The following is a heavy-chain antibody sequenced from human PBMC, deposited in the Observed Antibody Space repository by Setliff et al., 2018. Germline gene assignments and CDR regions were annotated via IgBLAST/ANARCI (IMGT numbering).Heavy chain of an antibody. CDR2: ISTNTGNP. D-gene: IGHD3-3*01. CDR3: ARGPLHYGFWSGYYTVSWFDP. Sequence: ASVKVSCKASGYTFTSYAMNWVRQAPGQGLEWVGWISTNTGNPTYAQGFTGRFVFSLDTSVSTAYLQISSLKAEDTAVYYCARGPLHYGFWSGYYTVSWFDPWGQGTLVTVSS. CDR1: GYTFTSYA. V-gene: IGHV7-4-1*02. J-gene: IGHJ5*02.